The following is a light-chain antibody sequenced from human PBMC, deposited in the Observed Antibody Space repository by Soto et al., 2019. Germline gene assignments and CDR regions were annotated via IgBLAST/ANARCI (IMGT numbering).Light chain of an antibody. Sequence: EVLMTQSPATLSVSPGERVILSCRASQRISNDLAWYQQKAGQAPRLLIYDASTRATGIPARFSGSGYGTEFTLTISSLQSEDFAVYFCQQYNNWPPWTFGQGTKVEIK. CDR3: QQYNNWPPWT. J-gene: IGKJ1*01. V-gene: IGKV3-15*01. CDR2: DAS. CDR1: QRISND.